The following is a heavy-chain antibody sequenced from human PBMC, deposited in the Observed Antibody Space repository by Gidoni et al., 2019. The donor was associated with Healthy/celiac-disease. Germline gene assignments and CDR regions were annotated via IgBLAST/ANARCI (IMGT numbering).Heavy chain of an antibody. CDR1: GFTFSSYA. Sequence: QVQLVEYGGGGVQPGRSLRLSCAASGFTFSSYAMHWVRQAPGKGLEWVAVISYDGSNKYYAYSVKGRFTISRDNSKNTLYLQMNSLRAEDTAVYYCARSQQLAHNINYYYYYMDVWGKGTTVTVSS. D-gene: IGHD6-13*01. J-gene: IGHJ6*03. V-gene: IGHV3-30-3*01. CDR2: ISYDGSNK. CDR3: ARSQQLAHNINYYYYYMDV.